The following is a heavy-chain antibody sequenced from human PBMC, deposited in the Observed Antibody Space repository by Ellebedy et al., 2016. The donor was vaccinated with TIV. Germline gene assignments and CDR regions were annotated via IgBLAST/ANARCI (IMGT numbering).Heavy chain of an antibody. V-gene: IGHV3-66*01. Sequence: GESLKISCAASGFTVSSNYMSWVRQAPGKGLEWVSIIYSGGSTYYADSVKGRFTISRDNSKNTLYLQMNTLRAEDTAVYYCARDVATITLMVSGYGMDVWGRGTRVTVSS. J-gene: IGHJ6*02. CDR3: ARDVATITLMVSGYGMDV. CDR2: IYSGGST. CDR1: GFTVSSNY. D-gene: IGHD2-8*01.